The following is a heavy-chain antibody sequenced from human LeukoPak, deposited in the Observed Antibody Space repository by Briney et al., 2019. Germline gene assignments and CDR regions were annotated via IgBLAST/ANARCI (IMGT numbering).Heavy chain of an antibody. V-gene: IGHV3-23*01. J-gene: IGHJ4*02. CDR1: GFTFSSYA. CDR2: ISGSGGST. Sequence: GGSLRLSCAASGFTFSSYAMSWVRQAPGKGLEWVSAISGSGGSTYYADSVKGRFTISRDNSKNTLYLQMNSLRAEDTAVYYCAKGPNYYDSSGYPMGSHDYWGQGTLVTVSS. D-gene: IGHD3-22*01. CDR3: AKGPNYYDSSGYPMGSHDY.